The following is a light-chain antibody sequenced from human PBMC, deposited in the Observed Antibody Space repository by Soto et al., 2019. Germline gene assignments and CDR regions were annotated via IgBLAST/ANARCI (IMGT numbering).Light chain of an antibody. CDR1: QSVSSN. V-gene: IGKV3-15*01. Sequence: ERVMISVAATPSVSTGERATLSCRASQSVSSNLAWYQQKPGQAPRLLIYGASTRATGIPARFSGSGSGTEFTLTISSLQSEDFAVYYCQQYNNWPPWTFGQGTKV. CDR3: QQYNNWPPWT. J-gene: IGKJ1*01. CDR2: GAS.